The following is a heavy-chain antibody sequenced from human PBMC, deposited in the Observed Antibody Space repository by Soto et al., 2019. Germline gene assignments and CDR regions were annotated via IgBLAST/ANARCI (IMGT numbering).Heavy chain of an antibody. D-gene: IGHD3-22*01. CDR3: ARSSDYYDSSGYYVNLYYYYGMDV. CDR1: GYTFTGYY. J-gene: IGHJ6*02. CDR2: INPNSGGT. Sequence: VKVSCKASGYTFTGYYMHWVRQAPGQGLEWMGWINPNSGGTNYAQKFQGRVTMTRDTSISTAYMELSRLRSDDTAVYYCARSSDYYDSSGYYVNLYYYYGMDVWGQGTTVTAP. V-gene: IGHV1-2*02.